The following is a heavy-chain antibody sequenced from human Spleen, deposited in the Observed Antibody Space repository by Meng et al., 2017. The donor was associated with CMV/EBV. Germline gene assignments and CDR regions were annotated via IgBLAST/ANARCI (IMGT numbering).Heavy chain of an antibody. Sequence: LRLSCTVSGGSISSGGYYWSWIRQHPGKGLEWIGYIYYSGSTYYNPSLKSRVTISVDTSKNQLSLKLSSVTAADTAVYYCASRGALYDSSGYYYDWGQGTLVTVSS. D-gene: IGHD3-22*01. J-gene: IGHJ4*02. CDR2: IYYSGST. CDR1: GGSISSGGYY. CDR3: ASRGALYDSSGYYYD. V-gene: IGHV4-31*03.